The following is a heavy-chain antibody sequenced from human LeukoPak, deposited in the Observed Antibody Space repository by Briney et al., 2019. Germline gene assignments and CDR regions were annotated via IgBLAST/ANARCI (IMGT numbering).Heavy chain of an antibody. D-gene: IGHD3-22*01. Sequence: ASVKVSCKASGYTFTSYGISWVRQAPGQGLEWMGWISAYNGNTNYAQKLQGRVTMTTDTSTSTAYMELRSLRSDDTAVYYCARGSPRKVVVIPPDYWGQGTLVTVSS. CDR3: ARGSPRKVVVIPPDY. CDR2: ISAYNGNT. CDR1: GYTFTSYG. J-gene: IGHJ4*02. V-gene: IGHV1-18*01.